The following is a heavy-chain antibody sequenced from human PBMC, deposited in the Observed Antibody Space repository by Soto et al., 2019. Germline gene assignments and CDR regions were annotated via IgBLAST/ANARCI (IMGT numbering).Heavy chain of an antibody. J-gene: IGHJ2*01. Sequence: ESGGGLVQPGGSLRLSCAASGFTLRNYDMHWVRQPTGKGLEWVSAIGTAGDTYYPDSVKGRFTISRETAKNSLYLQMNSLRAGDTAVYYCAKSARWLQSRYLDLWGRGTLVTVSS. V-gene: IGHV3-13*01. CDR1: GFTLRNYD. CDR2: IGTAGDT. CDR3: AKSARWLQSRYLDL. D-gene: IGHD5-12*01.